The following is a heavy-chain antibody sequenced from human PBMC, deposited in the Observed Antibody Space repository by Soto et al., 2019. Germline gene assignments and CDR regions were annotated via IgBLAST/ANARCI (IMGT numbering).Heavy chain of an antibody. CDR1: GGSFSGYY. D-gene: IGHD6-6*01. V-gene: IGHV4-34*01. CDR3: ARGGIGIADRTPTYMDA. CDR2: INHSGST. Sequence: PSETLSLTCAVYGGSFSGYYWSWIRQPPGKGLEWIGEINHSGSTNYNPSLKSRVTISVDTSKNQFSLKLSSVTAADTAVYYCARGGIGIADRTPTYMDAWGKETTLTISS. J-gene: IGHJ6*03.